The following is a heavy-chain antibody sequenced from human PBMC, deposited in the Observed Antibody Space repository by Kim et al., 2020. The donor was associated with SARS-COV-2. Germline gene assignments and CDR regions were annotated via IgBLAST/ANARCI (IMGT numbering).Heavy chain of an antibody. CDR3: AKDTDYYGGWSYYFDY. Sequence: GGSLRLSCAASGFSFSNYAMSWVRQAPGKGLEWVSVISGSGGTKEAADSVKGRFTISRDNSRNTVSLQMNSLRVEDTAMYYCAKDTDYYGGWSYYFDYWG. CDR2: ISGSGGTK. J-gene: IGHJ4*01. CDR1: GFSFSNYA. D-gene: IGHD3-3*01. V-gene: IGHV3-23*01.